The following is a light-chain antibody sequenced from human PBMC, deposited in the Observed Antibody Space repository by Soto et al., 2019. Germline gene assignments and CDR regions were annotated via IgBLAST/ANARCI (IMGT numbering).Light chain of an antibody. CDR3: QQSHNWPPLT. V-gene: IGKV3-15*01. J-gene: IGKJ4*02. CDR2: GVS. Sequence: EIVMTQSPATLSVSPGETATLSCRASQSVAGNLAWYQQNPGQPPRLLIYGVSTRATRVPARFSGSGSETDFILHIISLQIEDFSLYYCQQSHNWPPLTFGGGTKVEIK. CDR1: QSVAGN.